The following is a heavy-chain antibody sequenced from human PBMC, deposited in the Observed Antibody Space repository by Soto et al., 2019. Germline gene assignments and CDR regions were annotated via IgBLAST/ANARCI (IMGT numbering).Heavy chain of an antibody. CDR2: IKEDGSEK. Sequence: EVQVVESGGGLVQPGGSLRLSCAGSGFTFGRHWMTWVRQAPGKGLEWVANIKEDGSEKYYVDSVKGRFTISRDNAKNSVYLQMNSLRAEDTALYYCARDTYVDNGQVLDYWGQGTLVTVSS. CDR3: ARDTYVDNGQVLDY. CDR1: GFTFGRHW. D-gene: IGHD4-17*01. V-gene: IGHV3-7*01. J-gene: IGHJ4*02.